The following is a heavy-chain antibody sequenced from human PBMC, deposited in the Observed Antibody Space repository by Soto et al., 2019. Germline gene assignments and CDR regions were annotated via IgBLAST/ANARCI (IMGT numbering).Heavy chain of an antibody. CDR3: ARARWYDAFDV. Sequence: SETLSLTCAVSGFFISSGNYWGWIRKPPGKGLEWIGSIFHGGNTYYNPSLKSRVTISVDMSKNQSSLKLNSVTAADTTVYYCARARWYDAFDVWGQGTVVTVSS. D-gene: IGHD2-15*01. CDR2: IFHGGNT. CDR1: GFFISSGNY. V-gene: IGHV4-38-2*01. J-gene: IGHJ3*01.